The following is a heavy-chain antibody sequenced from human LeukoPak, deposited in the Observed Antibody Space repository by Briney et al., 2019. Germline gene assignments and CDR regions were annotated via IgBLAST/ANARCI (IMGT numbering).Heavy chain of an antibody. CDR3: ARFMYYYDSSCYEYFQH. J-gene: IGHJ1*01. CDR2: IIPIFGTA. D-gene: IGHD3-22*01. V-gene: IGHV1-69*06. CDR1: RGTFSSYA. Sequence: ASVKVSCKASRGTFSSYAISWVRQAPGQGLEWMGRIIPIFGTANYAQKFQGRVTITADKSTSTAYMELSSLRSEDTAVYYCARFMYYYDSSCYEYFQHWGQGTLVTVSS.